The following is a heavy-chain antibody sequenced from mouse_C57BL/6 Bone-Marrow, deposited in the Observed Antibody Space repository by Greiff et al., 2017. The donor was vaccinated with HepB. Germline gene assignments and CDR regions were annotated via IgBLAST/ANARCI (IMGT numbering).Heavy chain of an antibody. J-gene: IGHJ4*01. V-gene: IGHV5-17*01. CDR2: ISSGSSTI. D-gene: IGHD1-1*01. CDR3: ARGGYYGSSSYAMDY. Sequence: DVKLVESGGGLVKPGGSLKLSCAASGFTFSDYGMHWVRQAPEKGLEWVAYISSGSSTIYYADTVKGRFTISRDNAKNTLFLQMTSLRSEDTAMYYCARGGYYGSSSYAMDYWGQGTSVTVSS. CDR1: GFTFSDYG.